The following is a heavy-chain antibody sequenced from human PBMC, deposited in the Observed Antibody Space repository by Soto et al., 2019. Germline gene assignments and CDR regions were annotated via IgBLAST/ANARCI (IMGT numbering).Heavy chain of an antibody. CDR3: ARARGARYFDY. Sequence: TLSLTCAVSGGSIRSGDYYWSWIRQPPGKGLEWIGYIYYSGSTYYNPSLKSRVTISVDTSKNQFSLKLSSVTAADTAVYYCARARGARYFDYWGQGTLVTVSS. CDR2: IYYSGST. CDR1: GGSIRSGDYY. D-gene: IGHD2-15*01. J-gene: IGHJ4*02. V-gene: IGHV4-30-4*01.